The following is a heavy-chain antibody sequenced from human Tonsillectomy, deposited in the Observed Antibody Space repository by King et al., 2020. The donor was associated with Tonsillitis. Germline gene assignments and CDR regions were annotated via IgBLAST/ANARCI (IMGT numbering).Heavy chain of an antibody. V-gene: IGHV3-7*01. D-gene: IGHD1-26*01. J-gene: IGHJ3*01. CDR2: IRQDGNSK. Sequence: EVHLVESGGGLVQPGGSLRLSCAASGFTISNYWMSWVRQAPGKGLEWVANIRQDGNSKYYVDSVKGRFTISRDNAKNSLYLQTNSLRVEDTDVYFCARIKLGAPPQDVFDVWGLGTLVTVSS. CDR3: ARIKLGAPPQDVFDV. CDR1: GFTISNYW.